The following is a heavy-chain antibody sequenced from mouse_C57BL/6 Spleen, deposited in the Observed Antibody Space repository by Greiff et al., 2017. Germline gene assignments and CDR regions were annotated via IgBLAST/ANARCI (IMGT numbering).Heavy chain of an antibody. J-gene: IGHJ4*01. V-gene: IGHV1-72*01. CDR2: IDPNSGGT. CDR3: AREGDSSGLYAMDY. Sequence: QVQLKQPGAELVKPGASVKLSCKASGYTFTSYWMHWVKQRPGRGLEWIGRIDPNSGGTKYNEKFKSKATLTVDKPSSTAYMQLSSPTSEDSAVYYCAREGDSSGLYAMDYWGQGTSVTVSS. CDR1: GYTFTSYW. D-gene: IGHD3-2*02.